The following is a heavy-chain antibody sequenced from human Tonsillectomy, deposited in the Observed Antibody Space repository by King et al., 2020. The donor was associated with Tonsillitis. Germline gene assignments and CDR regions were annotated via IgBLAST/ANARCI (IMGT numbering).Heavy chain of an antibody. CDR3: ARGYSPEWLRFYRSPPWVDY. Sequence: VQLQESGPGLVKPSETLSLTCTVSGGSVSSGSYYWSWIRQPPGKGLEWIGYIYYSGSTNYNPSLKSRVTISVDTSKNQFSLKLSSVTAADTAVYYCARGYSPEWLRFYRSPPWVDYWGQGTLVTVSS. V-gene: IGHV4-61*01. CDR1: GGSVSSGSYY. J-gene: IGHJ4*02. D-gene: IGHD5-12*01. CDR2: IYYSGST.